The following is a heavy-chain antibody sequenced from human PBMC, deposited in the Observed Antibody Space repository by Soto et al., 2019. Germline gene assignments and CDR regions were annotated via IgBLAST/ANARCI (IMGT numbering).Heavy chain of an antibody. CDR1: GYTFTRYG. Sequence: QVQLVQSGAEVKNPGASVKVSCKASGYTFTRYGIGWSRQAPGQWLDWMGWINTYNGKTNYAQNVQGRVTLTTDTSTSTAYMELRSLRSNDTAIYYCAMVDVYVTPSPQDVWGQGTTVIVSS. CDR2: INTYNGKT. V-gene: IGHV1-18*01. D-gene: IGHD3-16*01. J-gene: IGHJ6*02. CDR3: AMVDVYVTPSPQDV.